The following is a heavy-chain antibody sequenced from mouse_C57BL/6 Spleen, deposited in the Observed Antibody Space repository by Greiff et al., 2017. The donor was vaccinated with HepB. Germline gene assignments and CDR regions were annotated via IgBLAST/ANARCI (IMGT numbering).Heavy chain of an antibody. Sequence: EVKLQESGPGLVKPSQSLSLTCSVTGYSITSGYYWNWIRQFPGNKLEWMGYISYDGSNNYNPSLKNRISITRDTSKNQFFLKLNSVTTEDTATYYCARGGGYYYGHFDYWGQGTTLTVSS. J-gene: IGHJ2*01. CDR3: ARGGGYYYGHFDY. CDR2: ISYDGSN. CDR1: GYSITSGYY. D-gene: IGHD1-1*01. V-gene: IGHV3-6*01.